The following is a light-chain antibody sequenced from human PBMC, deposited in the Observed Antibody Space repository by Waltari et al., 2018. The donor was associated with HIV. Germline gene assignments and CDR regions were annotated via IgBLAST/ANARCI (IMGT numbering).Light chain of an antibody. CDR2: EVS. CDR3: SSYTTRNTFV. J-gene: IGLJ1*01. Sequence: QSALTQPASVSGSPGQSITISCTGTNSDVGAYNYVSWFQQHPGNSPKVMIVEVSNRPSGVSNRFSGSKAGNTASLIISGLQAEDEADYYCSSYTTRNTFVFGTGTKVTVL. V-gene: IGLV2-14*01. CDR1: NSDVGAYNY.